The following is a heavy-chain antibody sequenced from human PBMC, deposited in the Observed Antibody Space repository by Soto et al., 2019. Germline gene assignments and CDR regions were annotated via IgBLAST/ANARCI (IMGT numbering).Heavy chain of an antibody. V-gene: IGHV3-23*01. CDR2: MTTGGGGI. D-gene: IGHD6-6*01. CDR1: GFTFGTYV. CDR3: AKGSASVRPYYFDY. J-gene: IGHJ4*02. Sequence: GGSLRLSCAASGFTFGTYVMSWVRQAPGKGLEWVSAMTTGGGGIYYADSVKGRFTISRDNSRNPLYLQMNSLRAEDTALYYCAKGSASVRPYYFDYWGQGTLVTVSS.